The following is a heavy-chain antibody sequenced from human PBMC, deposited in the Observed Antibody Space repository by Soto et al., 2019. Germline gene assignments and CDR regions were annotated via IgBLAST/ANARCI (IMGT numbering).Heavy chain of an antibody. J-gene: IGHJ6*02. CDR1: GYTFTSYA. CDR3: ARVVSSVWGWGHYYYGMDV. CDR2: INAGNGNT. V-gene: IGHV1-3*01. Sequence: ASVKVSCKASGYTFTSYAMHWVRQAPGQRLEWMGWINAGNGNTKYSQKFQGRVTSTRDTSESTADMELSSLRSEDTPVYYCARVVSSVWGWGHYYYGMDVWGQGTTVTVSS. D-gene: IGHD3-22*01.